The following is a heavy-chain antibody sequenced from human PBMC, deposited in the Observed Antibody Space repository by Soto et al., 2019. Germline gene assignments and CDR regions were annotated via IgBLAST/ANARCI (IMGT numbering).Heavy chain of an antibody. D-gene: IGHD3-3*01. Sequence: QVQLVQSGAEVKKPGSSLKVSSKASGGTFSSYTISWVRQAPGQGLEWMGRIIPILGIANYAQKFQGRVTITADKSTSTAYMELSSLRSEDTAVYYCARAERFPWDVWGKGTTVTVSS. CDR3: ARAERFPWDV. CDR1: GGTFSSYT. J-gene: IGHJ6*04. CDR2: IIPILGIA. V-gene: IGHV1-69*02.